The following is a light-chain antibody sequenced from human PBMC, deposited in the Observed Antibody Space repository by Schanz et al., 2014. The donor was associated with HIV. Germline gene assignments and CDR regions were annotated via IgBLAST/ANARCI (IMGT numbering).Light chain of an antibody. J-gene: IGLJ3*02. CDR2: DVS. CDR1: NSDVGGYNF. CDR3: QSYDNNPGGSGV. Sequence: QSALTQPASLSGSPGQSITISCTEINSDVGGYNFVSWYQQHPGKAPKLMIYDVSDRPSGLSYRFSGSKSGTSASLAITGLQAEDEADYYCQSYDNNPGGSGVFGGGTKLTVL. V-gene: IGLV2-14*01.